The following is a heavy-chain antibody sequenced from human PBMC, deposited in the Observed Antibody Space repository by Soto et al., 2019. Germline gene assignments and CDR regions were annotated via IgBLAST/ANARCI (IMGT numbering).Heavy chain of an antibody. CDR3: ARAGGLCSGGSCYSHDYYYYGMGV. CDR1: GYTFTGYY. V-gene: IGHV1-2*04. D-gene: IGHD2-15*01. Sequence: GASVKVSCKASGYTFTGYYMHWVRQAPGQGLEWMRWINPNSGGTNYAQKFQGWVTMTRDTSISTAYMELSRLRSDDTAVYYCARAGGLCSGGSCYSHDYYYYGMGVWGQGTTVTVSS. J-gene: IGHJ6*02. CDR2: INPNSGGT.